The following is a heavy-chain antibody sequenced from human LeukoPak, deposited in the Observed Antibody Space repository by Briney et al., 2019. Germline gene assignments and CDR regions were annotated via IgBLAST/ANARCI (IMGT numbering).Heavy chain of an antibody. Sequence: PGGSLRLSCAASGFTHSNYAMSWVRQAPGQGLEWVSSMSGSGSSRYHADSVKGRFTISRDNSKNTLYLQMNSLRAGDTAKYYCAKIPFANNPGGYAAFDIWGQGTMVTVSS. D-gene: IGHD6-19*01. J-gene: IGHJ3*02. CDR3: AKIPFANNPGGYAAFDI. CDR2: MSGSGSSR. CDR1: GFTHSNYA. V-gene: IGHV3-23*01.